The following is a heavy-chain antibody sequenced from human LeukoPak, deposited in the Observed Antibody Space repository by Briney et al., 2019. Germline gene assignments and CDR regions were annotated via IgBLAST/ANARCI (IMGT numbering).Heavy chain of an antibody. D-gene: IGHD5-18*01. CDR3: AREGYGQGYFDY. Sequence: SETLSLTCTVSSGSISSHYWSWIRQPPGKGLEWIGYIYYSGSTNYNPSLKSRVTISVDTSKNQFSLRLSSVTAADTAVYYCAREGYGQGYFDYWGQGTLVTVSS. CDR1: SGSISSHY. V-gene: IGHV4-59*11. J-gene: IGHJ4*02. CDR2: IYYSGST.